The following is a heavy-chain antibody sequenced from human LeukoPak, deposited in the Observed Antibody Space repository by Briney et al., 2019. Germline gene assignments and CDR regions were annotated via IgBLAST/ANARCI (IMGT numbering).Heavy chain of an antibody. V-gene: IGHV4-4*07. CDR1: GGSLTSFY. CDR3: ARENSGSYREFDY. J-gene: IGHJ4*02. Sequence: SETLSLTCTVSGGSLTSFYWSWIRQPAGKGLEWIGRIYSSGITNYNPSLKSRVTMSVVSSNSQFSLKLTSVTAADTAVFYCARENSGSYREFDYWGQGTLVTVSS. CDR2: IYSSGIT. D-gene: IGHD1-26*01.